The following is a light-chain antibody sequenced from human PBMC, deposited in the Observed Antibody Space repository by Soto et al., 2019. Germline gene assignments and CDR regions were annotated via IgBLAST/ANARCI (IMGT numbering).Light chain of an antibody. Sequence: DIQMTQSPSSLSASVGDRVTITCRASQSISSYLNWYQQKPGKAPNLLIYTTSSLQSGVPSRFSGSGSGTDFTLTISRLQPEDFTTYYCQQSYSAPLTFGGGTKVEI. V-gene: IGKV1-39*01. J-gene: IGKJ4*01. CDR1: QSISSY. CDR2: TTS. CDR3: QQSYSAPLT.